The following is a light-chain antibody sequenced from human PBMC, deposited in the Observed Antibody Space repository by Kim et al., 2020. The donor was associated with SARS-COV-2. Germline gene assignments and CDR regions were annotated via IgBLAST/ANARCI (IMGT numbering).Light chain of an antibody. CDR3: QQRSNWPLT. V-gene: IGKV3-15*01. J-gene: IGKJ4*01. CDR1: QSVRNN. CDR2: GAS. Sequence: EILMTQSPVTLSVSPGERVTLSCRASQSVRNNLAWYQQKPGQAPRLLIYGASTRAAGIPARFSGGGAGTEFTLTISSLEPEDFAVYYCQQRSNWPLTFGGGTKVDIK.